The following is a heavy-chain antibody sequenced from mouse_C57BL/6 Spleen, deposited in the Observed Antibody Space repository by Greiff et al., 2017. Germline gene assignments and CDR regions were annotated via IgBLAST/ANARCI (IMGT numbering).Heavy chain of an antibody. J-gene: IGHJ4*01. CDR1: GYTFTSYW. Sequence: VQLQQSGAELVKPGASVKLSCKASGYTFTSYWMQWVKQRPGQGLEWIGEIDPSDSYTNYNQKFKGKATLTVDTSSSTAYMQLSSLTSEDSAVYYCARTYDGYLYAMDYWGQGTSVTVSS. CDR3: ARTYDGYLYAMDY. D-gene: IGHD2-3*01. CDR2: IDPSDSYT. V-gene: IGHV1-50*01.